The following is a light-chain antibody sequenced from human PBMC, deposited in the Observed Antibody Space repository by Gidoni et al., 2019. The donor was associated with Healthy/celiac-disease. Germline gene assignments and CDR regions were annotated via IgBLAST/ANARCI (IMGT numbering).Light chain of an antibody. CDR3: QQYNNWTS. J-gene: IGKJ4*01. CDR1: QSVSSN. Sequence: EIMITHSPATLSVSPCERATLSCRASQSVSSNLAWYQQKPGQAPRLLIYGASTRATGIPARFSGSGSGTEFTLTISSLQSEDCAVYYCQQYNNWTSVXGXTKVEIK. V-gene: IGKV3-15*01. CDR2: GAS.